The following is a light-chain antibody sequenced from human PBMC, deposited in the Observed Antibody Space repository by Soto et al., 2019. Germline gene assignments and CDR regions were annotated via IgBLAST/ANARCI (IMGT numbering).Light chain of an antibody. CDR2: AAS. CDR1: QRISTY. V-gene: IGKV1-39*01. CDR3: QHGYSTPLT. Sequence: DIQMTQSPSSLSAAVGDRVTITCRASQRISTYLHWYQQKPGKAPNLLIYAASTLQSGVPSRFSGSGSGTDFTLTISSLQHEDFVTYFCQHGYSTPLTFGGGTKVDIK. J-gene: IGKJ4*01.